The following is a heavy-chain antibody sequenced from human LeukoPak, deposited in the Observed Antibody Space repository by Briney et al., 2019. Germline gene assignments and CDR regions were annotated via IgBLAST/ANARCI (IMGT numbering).Heavy chain of an antibody. Sequence: GAPVKVSCKASGYTFTSYAMNWVRQAPGQGLEWMGWFNTNTGNPTYAQGFTGRFVFSLDTSVSTAYLQISSLKAEDTAVYYCARALYSGSSYGMDVWSQGTTVTVYS. CDR3: ARALYSGSSYGMDV. CDR2: FNTNTGNP. J-gene: IGHJ6*02. CDR1: GYTFTSYA. D-gene: IGHD1-26*01. V-gene: IGHV7-4-1*02.